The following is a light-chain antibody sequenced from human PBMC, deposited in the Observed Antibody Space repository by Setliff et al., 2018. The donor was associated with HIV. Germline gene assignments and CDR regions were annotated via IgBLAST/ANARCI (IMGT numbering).Light chain of an antibody. CDR3: QVWDISSDHPLV. CDR2: YDS. V-gene: IGLV3-21*04. CDR1: NIGSKS. J-gene: IGLJ3*02. Sequence: SYELTQPPSVSVAPGKTARITCGGNNIGSKSVHWYQQKPGQAPILVIYYDSDRPSGIPERFSGSNSGNTATLTISRVEAGDEADYYCQVWDISSDHPLVFGGGTQLTVL.